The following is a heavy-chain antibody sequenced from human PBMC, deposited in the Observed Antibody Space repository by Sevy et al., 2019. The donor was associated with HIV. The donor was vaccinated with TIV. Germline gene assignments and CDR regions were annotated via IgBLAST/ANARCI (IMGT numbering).Heavy chain of an antibody. J-gene: IGHJ6*02. CDR1: GFTFSSYD. CDR2: ISYDGSNK. V-gene: IGHV3-30*18. Sequence: GGSLRLSCAASGFTFSSYDMHWVRQAPGKGLEWVAVISYDGSNKYYADSVKGRFTISRDNSKNTLYLQMNSLRAEDTAVYYCAKVLIAVADTEPRYDYYGMDVWGQGTTVTVSS. CDR3: AKVLIAVADTEPRYDYYGMDV. D-gene: IGHD6-19*01.